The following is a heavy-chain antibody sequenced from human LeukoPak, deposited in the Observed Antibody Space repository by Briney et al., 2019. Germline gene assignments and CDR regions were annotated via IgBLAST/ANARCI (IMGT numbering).Heavy chain of an antibody. CDR1: GGSISSYY. J-gene: IGHJ3*01. D-gene: IGHD4-17*01. CDR2: INYSGST. Sequence: SETLSLTCTVSGGSISSYYWSWIRQPPGKGLEWIGSINYSGSTNYNPSLKSRVTISVDTSKNQFSLKLSSVTAADTAVYYCARDSGDYLADAFDVWGQGTMVTVSS. CDR3: ARDSGDYLADAFDV. V-gene: IGHV4-59*01.